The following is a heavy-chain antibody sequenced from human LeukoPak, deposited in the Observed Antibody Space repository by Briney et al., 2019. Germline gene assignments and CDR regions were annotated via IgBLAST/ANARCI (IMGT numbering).Heavy chain of an antibody. D-gene: IGHD3-10*01. CDR2: ITGSSSYI. Sequence: GGSLRLSCAASGFTFRTYSMNWVRQAPGKGLEWVSSITGSSSYIYYADSVKGRFTISRDNAKNVLYLQMNSLRGEDTAVYYCARGEEANMIREAPHYWGQGTLVTVSP. J-gene: IGHJ4*02. CDR3: ARGEEANMIREAPHY. CDR1: GFTFRTYS. V-gene: IGHV3-21*06.